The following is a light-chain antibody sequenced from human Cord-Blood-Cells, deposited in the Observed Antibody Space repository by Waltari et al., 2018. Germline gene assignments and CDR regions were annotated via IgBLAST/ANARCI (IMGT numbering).Light chain of an antibody. CDR1: NWGDNY. CDR2: QDS. Sequence: SYELTQPPSVSVSPGQTASITCSGDNWGDNYACWYQQKPGQSPVLVIYQDSKRPSGIPERFSGSNSGNTATLTISGTQAMDEADYYCQAWDSSTVVFGGGTKLTVL. J-gene: IGLJ2*01. V-gene: IGLV3-1*01. CDR3: QAWDSSTVV.